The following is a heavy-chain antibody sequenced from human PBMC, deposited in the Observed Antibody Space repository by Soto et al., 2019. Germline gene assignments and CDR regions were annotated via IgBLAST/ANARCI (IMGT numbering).Heavy chain of an antibody. CDR3: ARDPNYYGSGSYYSYYYYGMDV. CDR1: GYTFTGYY. CDR2: INPNSGGT. V-gene: IGHV1-2*04. J-gene: IGHJ6*02. D-gene: IGHD3-10*01. Sequence: VKVSCKASGYTFTGYYMHWVRQAPGQGLEWMGWINPNSGGTNYAQKFQGWVTMTRDTSISTAYMELSRLRSDDTAVYYCARDPNYYGSGSYYSYYYYGMDVWGQGTTVTVSS.